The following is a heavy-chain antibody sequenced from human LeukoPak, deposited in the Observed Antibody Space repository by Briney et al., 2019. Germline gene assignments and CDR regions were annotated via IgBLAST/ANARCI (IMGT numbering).Heavy chain of an antibody. J-gene: IGHJ4*02. CDR1: GFTFSSYA. Sequence: PGGSLRLSCATSGFTFSSYAMSWVRQAPGKGLEWVSGIGASGGSTYYADSMKGRFTISRDNSKSTLYLQMNSLRTEDTAVYYCAKAEGYDILTGLDYWGQGTLVTVSS. D-gene: IGHD3-9*01. V-gene: IGHV3-23*01. CDR3: AKAEGYDILTGLDY. CDR2: IGASGGST.